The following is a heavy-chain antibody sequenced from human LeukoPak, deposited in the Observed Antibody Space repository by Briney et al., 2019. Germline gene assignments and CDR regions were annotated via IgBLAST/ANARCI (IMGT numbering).Heavy chain of an antibody. J-gene: IGHJ6*02. V-gene: IGHV5-51*01. CDR3: ARHESVFSMDV. Sequence: GESLKISCQGSGYNFTTKWIGWVRQMPGKGLEWMGIIYPGDSKTIYSPSFQGQVFISAGRSIRTAYLQWRSLKASDTAMYYCARHESVFSMDVWGQGTTVTVSS. CDR2: IYPGDSKT. CDR1: GYNFTTKW.